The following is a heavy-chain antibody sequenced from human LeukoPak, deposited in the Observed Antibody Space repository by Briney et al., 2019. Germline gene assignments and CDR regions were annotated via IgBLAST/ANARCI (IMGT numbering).Heavy chain of an antibody. V-gene: IGHV3-43*01. J-gene: IGHJ2*01. CDR1: GFTFDDYT. CDR3: AKSMVSGSSHWYFDL. CDR2: ISWDGGST. Sequence: GGSLRLSCAASGFTFDDYTMNWVRQAPGKGLEWVSLISWDGGSTYYADSVKGRFTISRDNSKNSLYLQMNSLRTEDTALYYCAKSMVSGSSHWYFDLGGRGTLVTVSS. D-gene: IGHD3-10*01.